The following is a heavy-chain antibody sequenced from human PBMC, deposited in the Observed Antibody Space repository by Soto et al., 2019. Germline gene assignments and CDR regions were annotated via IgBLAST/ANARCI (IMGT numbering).Heavy chain of an antibody. CDR1: GFTFSSYG. CDR2: IWYDGSNK. J-gene: IGHJ3*02. V-gene: IGHV3-33*01. CDR3: ATSWLTTVVTRGAFDI. D-gene: IGHD4-17*01. Sequence: QVQLVESGGGVVQPGRSLRLSCAASGFTFSSYGMHWVRQAPGKGLEWVAVIWYDGSNKYYADSVKGRFTISRDNSKNTLYLQMNSLRAEDTAVYYCATSWLTTVVTRGAFDIWGQGTMVTVSS.